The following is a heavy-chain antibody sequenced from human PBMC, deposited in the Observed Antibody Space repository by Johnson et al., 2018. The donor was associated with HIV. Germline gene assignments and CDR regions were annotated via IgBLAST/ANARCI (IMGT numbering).Heavy chain of an antibody. Sequence: VQLVESGGGVVQPGGSLRLSCAASGFTVSSNYMSWVRQAPGKGLEWVSVIYSGGSTYYADSVKGRFTISRDNSKNTLYLQMNSLRAEDTAVYYCAKVHSSSSNGFDIWGQGTMVTVSS. CDR2: IYSGGST. D-gene: IGHD6-6*01. CDR1: GFTVSSNY. J-gene: IGHJ3*02. V-gene: IGHV3-66*02. CDR3: AKVHSSSSNGFDI.